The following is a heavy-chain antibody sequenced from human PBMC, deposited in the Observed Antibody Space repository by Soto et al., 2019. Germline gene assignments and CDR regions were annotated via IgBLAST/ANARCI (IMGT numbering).Heavy chain of an antibody. Sequence: GGSLRLSCAASGFTFSSYGMHWVRQAPGKGLEWVAVIWYDGSNKYYADSVKGRFTISRDNSKNTLYLQMNSLRAEDTAVYYCARDRPIDFWSGPRPVGIYGMDVWGQGTTVTVSS. CDR1: GFTFSSYG. CDR3: ARDRPIDFWSGPRPVGIYGMDV. J-gene: IGHJ6*02. V-gene: IGHV3-33*01. CDR2: IWYDGSNK. D-gene: IGHD3-3*01.